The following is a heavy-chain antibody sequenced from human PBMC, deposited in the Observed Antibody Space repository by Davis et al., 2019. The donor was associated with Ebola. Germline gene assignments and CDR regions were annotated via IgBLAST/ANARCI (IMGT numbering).Heavy chain of an antibody. CDR2: IYHSGST. V-gene: IGHV4-34*01. J-gene: IGHJ4*02. Sequence: PSETLSLTCAVYGGSFSGHYWSWIRQPPGKGLEWIGSIYHSGSTYYNPSLKSRVTISVDTSKNQFSLKLSSVTAADTAVYYCARELITLQTAYGDYSFDYWGQGTLVTVSS. CDR1: GGSFSGHY. CDR3: ARELITLQTAYGDYSFDY. D-gene: IGHD4-17*01.